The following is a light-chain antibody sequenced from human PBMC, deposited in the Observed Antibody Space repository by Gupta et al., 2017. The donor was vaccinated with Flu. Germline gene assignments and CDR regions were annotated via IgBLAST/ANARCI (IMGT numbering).Light chain of an antibody. CDR3: QQYHNRPPGVT. CDR2: DAS. CDR1: QSISNN. J-gene: IGKJ5*01. Sequence: EVVMTQSPATLSVSPGDRATLSCRASQSISNNLAWYQQRPGQAPRLLIYDASTRATGIPASFSGSGSGTDFTLTISSRQSEDIAVYYCQQYHNRPPGVTFGQGTRLEIK. V-gene: IGKV3-15*01.